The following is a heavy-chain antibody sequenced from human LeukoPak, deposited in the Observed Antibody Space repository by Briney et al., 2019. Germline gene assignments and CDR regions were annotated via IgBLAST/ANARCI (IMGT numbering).Heavy chain of an antibody. J-gene: IGHJ4*02. Sequence: GASVKVSCKASGYTFTSYYMHWVRQAPEQGLEWMGWINPNSGGTNYAQKFQGRVTMTRDTSISTAYMELSRLRSDDTAVYYCANNYDFWSGYLGPAAYWGQGTLVTVSS. CDR2: INPNSGGT. D-gene: IGHD3-3*01. V-gene: IGHV1-2*02. CDR3: ANNYDFWSGYLGPAAY. CDR1: GYTFTSYY.